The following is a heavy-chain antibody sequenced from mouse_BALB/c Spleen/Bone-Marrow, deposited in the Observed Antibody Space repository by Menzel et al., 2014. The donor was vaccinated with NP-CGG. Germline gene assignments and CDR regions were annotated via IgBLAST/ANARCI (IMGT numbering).Heavy chain of an antibody. Sequence: VMLEESGGGLVQPGGSRKLSCAASGFTFSSFGMHWVRQAPEKGLEWVAYISSGSSTIYYADTVMGRFTISRDNPKNTLFLQMTSLRSEDTAMYYCARSGSSSGYFDYWGQGTTLTVSS. CDR3: ARSGSSSGYFDY. V-gene: IGHV5-17*02. CDR2: ISSGSSTI. J-gene: IGHJ2*01. CDR1: GFTFSSFG. D-gene: IGHD1-1*01.